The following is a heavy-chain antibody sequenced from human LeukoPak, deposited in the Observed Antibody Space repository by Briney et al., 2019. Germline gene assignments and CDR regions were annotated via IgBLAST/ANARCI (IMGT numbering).Heavy chain of an antibody. D-gene: IGHD3-10*01. J-gene: IGHJ4*02. CDR3: ARRGRYGSGSYENFVPFDY. CDR1: GGTFISYA. CDR2: IIPIFGTA. Sequence: SVKVSCKASGGTFISYAISWVRQAPGQGLEWMGGIIPIFGTANYAQKFQGRVTITADESTSTAYMELSSLRSEDTAMYYCARRGRYGSGSYENFVPFDYWGQGTLVTVSS. V-gene: IGHV1-69*13.